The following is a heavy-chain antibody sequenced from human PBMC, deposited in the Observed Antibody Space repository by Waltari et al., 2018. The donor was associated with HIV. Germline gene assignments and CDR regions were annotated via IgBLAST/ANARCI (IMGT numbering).Heavy chain of an antibody. Sequence: QVQLVQSGAEVKKPGASLKVSCKASGYTFTRSYMHWVRQAHGQGLEWMGIINPSGGSTSYAQKFQGRVTLTRDTSTSTVYMELSSLRSEDTAVYYCARDGGVVVPSDYWGQGTLVTVSS. V-gene: IGHV1-46*01. CDR1: GYTFTRSY. CDR2: INPSGGST. J-gene: IGHJ4*02. CDR3: ARDGGVVVPSDY. D-gene: IGHD2-2*01.